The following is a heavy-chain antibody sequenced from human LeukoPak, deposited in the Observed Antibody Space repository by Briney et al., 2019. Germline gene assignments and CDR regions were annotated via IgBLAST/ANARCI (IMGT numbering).Heavy chain of an antibody. J-gene: IGHJ6*03. CDR3: ARGSNYDILTGYYTPNYYYMDV. CDR1: GFTFDDYG. CDR2: INWNGGST. D-gene: IGHD3-9*01. Sequence: GGSLRLSCAASGFTFDDYGMSWVRQAPGKGLEWVSGINWNGGSTGYADSVKGRFTISRDNAKNSLYLQMNSLRAEDTALYYCARGSNYDILTGYYTPNYYYMDVWGKGTTVTISS. V-gene: IGHV3-20*04.